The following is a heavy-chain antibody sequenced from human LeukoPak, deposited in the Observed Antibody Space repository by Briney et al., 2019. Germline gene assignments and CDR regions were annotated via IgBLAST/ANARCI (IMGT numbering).Heavy chain of an antibody. Sequence: GGSLRLSCAASGFTFSSYNMNWVRQAPGKGLEWVSSISSSSSYIYHAGSVKGRFTISRDNAKNSLYLQMNSLRAEDTAVYYCARDGTAVGINYDYWGQGTLVTVSS. CDR3: ARDGTAVGINYDY. CDR2: ISSSSSYI. D-gene: IGHD6-13*01. V-gene: IGHV3-21*04. CDR1: GFTFSSYN. J-gene: IGHJ4*02.